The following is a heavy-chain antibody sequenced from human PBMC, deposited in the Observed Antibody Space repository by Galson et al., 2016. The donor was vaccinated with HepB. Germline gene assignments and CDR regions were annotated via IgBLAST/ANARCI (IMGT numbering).Heavy chain of an antibody. CDR2: IKSNSYGGTT. J-gene: IGHJ4*02. Sequence: SLRLSCAASGITFSDAWMNWVRQAPGKGLEWVGRIKSNSYGGTTDYAAPVQGRFTISRDDSKSTLYLQMNSLKIEDTGVFYCTTINPDILGFTRALDSWGRGALVTVSS. CDR1: GITFSDAW. CDR3: TTINPDILGFTRALDS. D-gene: IGHD1-26*01. V-gene: IGHV3-15*07.